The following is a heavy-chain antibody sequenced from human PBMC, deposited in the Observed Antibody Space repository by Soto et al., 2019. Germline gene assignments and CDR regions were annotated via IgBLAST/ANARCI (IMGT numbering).Heavy chain of an antibody. D-gene: IGHD3-3*01. CDR1: GGSFSGYY. CDR3: ARGYYDFWSGSAGFDY. CDR2: INHSGST. J-gene: IGHJ4*02. V-gene: IGHV4-34*01. Sequence: QVQLQQWGAGLLKPSETLSLTCAVHGGSFSGYYWCWIRQPPGKGLEWIGEINHSGSTNYNPSLKSRVTISVDTSKNQFSLKLSSVTAADTAVYYCARGYYDFWSGSAGFDYWGQGTLVTVSS.